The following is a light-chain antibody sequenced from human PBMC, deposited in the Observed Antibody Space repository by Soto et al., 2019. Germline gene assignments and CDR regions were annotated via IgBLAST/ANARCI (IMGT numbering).Light chain of an antibody. J-gene: IGKJ1*01. V-gene: IGKV3-20*01. CDR1: QSLTSNY. CDR2: GAS. Sequence: EIVLTQSPGTLSLSPGERATLSCRASQSLTSNYLVWYQHKPGQSPTLLIYGASSRATGIPDRCSGSGSGTDFTLTISRLEPDDFAVYYCQHYGYSLWTFGQGTRVEI. CDR3: QHYGYSLWT.